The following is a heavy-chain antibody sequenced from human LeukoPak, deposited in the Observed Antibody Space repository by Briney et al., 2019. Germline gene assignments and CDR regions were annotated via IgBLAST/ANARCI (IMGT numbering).Heavy chain of an antibody. V-gene: IGHV3-48*02. CDR2: ISSSSSTI. CDR1: GFTFSDYN. Sequence: PGGSLRLSCAASGFTFSDYNMNWVRQAPGKGLGWVSYISSSSSTIYYADSVKGRFTISRDNAKNSLFLQMNSLRDEDSAVYYCARAFGFGNQGASRFDPWGQGTLVTVSS. CDR3: ARAFGFGNQGASRFDP. J-gene: IGHJ5*02. D-gene: IGHD3-3*01.